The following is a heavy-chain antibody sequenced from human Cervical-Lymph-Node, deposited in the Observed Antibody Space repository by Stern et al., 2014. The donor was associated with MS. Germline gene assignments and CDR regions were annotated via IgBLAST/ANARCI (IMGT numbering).Heavy chain of an antibody. D-gene: IGHD1-14*01. J-gene: IGHJ4*02. CDR2: IIPLFNTA. CDR3: ARDPPEIMPSREGGDY. V-gene: IGHV1-69*06. Sequence: QVQLVQSGTEVKKPGSSVKVSCQASGGNLSNYAISWLRQAPREGLEWIGWIIPLFNTAKYAQKFQGRITITADKSTSTIYMELSNLISEDTAVYYCARDPPEIMPSREGGDYWGQGTLVTVSS. CDR1: GGNLSNYA.